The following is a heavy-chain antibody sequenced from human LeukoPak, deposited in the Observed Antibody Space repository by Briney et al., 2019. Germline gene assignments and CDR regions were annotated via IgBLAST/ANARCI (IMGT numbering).Heavy chain of an antibody. CDR3: ARGIAAAGIIYFDY. D-gene: IGHD6-13*01. Sequence: PGGSLRLSCAASGFTFSSYWMSWVRQAPGKGLEWVANIKQDGSEKYYVDSVKGRFTISRDNAKNSLYLQMNSLRAEDTAVYYCARGIAAAGIIYFDYWGQGTLVTVSS. CDR1: GFTFSSYW. V-gene: IGHV3-7*01. CDR2: IKQDGSEK. J-gene: IGHJ4*02.